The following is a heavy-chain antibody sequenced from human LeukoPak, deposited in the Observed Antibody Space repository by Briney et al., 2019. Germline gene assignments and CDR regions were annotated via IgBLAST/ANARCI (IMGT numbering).Heavy chain of an antibody. CDR3: ARDRLLEDRDYSYYYYMDV. J-gene: IGHJ6*03. CDR1: GFTFSSYS. CDR2: ISSRSSYI. Sequence: PGGSLRLSCAASGFTFSSYSMNWVRQAPGKGLEWVSSISSRSSYIYYADSVKGRFTISRDNAKNSLYLQMNSLRAEDTAVYHCARDRLLEDRDYSYYYYMDVWGKGTTVTVSS. D-gene: IGHD1-1*01. V-gene: IGHV3-21*01.